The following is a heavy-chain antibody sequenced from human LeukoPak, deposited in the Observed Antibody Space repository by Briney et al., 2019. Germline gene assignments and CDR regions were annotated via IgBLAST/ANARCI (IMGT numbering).Heavy chain of an antibody. CDR1: GFTLSHYW. D-gene: IGHD4-17*01. J-gene: IGHJ6*04. V-gene: IGHV3-43D*03. Sequence: PGGSLRLSCALSGFTLSHYWMSCVRHAPGKGLEWVSLICCDGGSSYYADSVKGRFTISRDNSKNSLYLQMNSLRAEDTALYYCAKGSLPTVTTLIQLSVWGKGTTVTVSS. CDR3: AKGSLPTVTTLIQLSV. CDR2: ICCDGGSS.